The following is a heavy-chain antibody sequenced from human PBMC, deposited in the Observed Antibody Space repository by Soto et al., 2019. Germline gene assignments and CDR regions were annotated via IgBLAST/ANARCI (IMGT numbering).Heavy chain of an antibody. CDR3: TTSPHRDSERVFV. CDR2: IKQDGTEK. CDR1: GFTFSTYW. D-gene: IGHD1-26*01. Sequence: EVQLVESGGGLVQPGGSLRLSCAASGFTFSTYWMSWVRRTPGKGLEWVANIKQDGTEKYYVDSVRGRLTVSRDNAKSSLYLPMSSVRVEDTAVYYCTTSPHRDSERVFVWGQGTAVTVS. V-gene: IGHV3-7*01. J-gene: IGHJ6*02.